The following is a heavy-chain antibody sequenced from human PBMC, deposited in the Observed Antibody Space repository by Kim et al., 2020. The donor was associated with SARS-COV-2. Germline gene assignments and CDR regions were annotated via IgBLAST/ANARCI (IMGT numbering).Heavy chain of an antibody. Sequence: GGSLRLSCVTSGFNFKSYGMHWVRQAPGKGLEWVAFSWYDGSHEYYTDSVKGRFTVSRDASQETLHLQMDSLRVDDTAVYYCARALGYTGGWYSFGYWGQGTLVTVS. CDR2: SWYDGSHE. CDR1: GFNFKSYG. CDR3: ARALGYTGGWYSFGY. V-gene: IGHV3-33*01. J-gene: IGHJ4*02. D-gene: IGHD6-19*01.